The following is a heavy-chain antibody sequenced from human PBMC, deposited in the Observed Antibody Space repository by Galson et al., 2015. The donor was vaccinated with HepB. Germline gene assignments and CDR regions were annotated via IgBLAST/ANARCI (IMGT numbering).Heavy chain of an antibody. D-gene: IGHD3-10*01. CDR3: ASEIYYGSDY. J-gene: IGHJ4*02. V-gene: IGHV3-11*01. CDR1: GFTFSDYH. Sequence: SLRLSCAASGFTFSDYHMSWIRQAPGKGLECVSYISSSGSTIYYADSVKGRFTISRDNAKNSLYLQMSSLRAEDTAVYYCASEIYYGSDYWGQGTLVTVSS. CDR2: ISSSGSTI.